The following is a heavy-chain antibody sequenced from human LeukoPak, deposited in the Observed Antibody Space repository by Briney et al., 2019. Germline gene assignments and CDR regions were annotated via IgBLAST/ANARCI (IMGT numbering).Heavy chain of an antibody. D-gene: IGHD4-17*01. V-gene: IGHV4-30-2*05. CDR2: IYHSGST. CDR1: GGSISSGGYY. J-gene: IGHJ4*02. Sequence: PSETLSLTCTVSGGSISSGGYYWSWIRQPPGKGLEWIGYIYHSGSTYYNPSLKSRVTISVDTSKNQFSLKLSSVTAADTAVYYCARGMTTVTTEGFGIGYWGQGTLVTVSS. CDR3: ARGMTTVTTEGFGIGY.